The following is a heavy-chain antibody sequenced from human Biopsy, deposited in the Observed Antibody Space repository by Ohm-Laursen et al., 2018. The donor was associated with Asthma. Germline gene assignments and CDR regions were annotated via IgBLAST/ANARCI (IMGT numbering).Heavy chain of an antibody. V-gene: IGHV1-69*05. CDR1: GGTFSNCD. J-gene: IGHJ6*02. Sequence: GATVKISCKASGGTFSNCDISWVRQAPGQGLEWLGGIMTVFGTTNYAQKFQGRVTITTDESTSTAYMEVTSLRSEDTAIYYCARCQVGYSSGWSLLLKKIYYSGMDVWGQGTAVTISS. CDR3: ARCQVGYSSGWSLLLKKIYYSGMDV. D-gene: IGHD6-19*01. CDR2: IMTVFGTT.